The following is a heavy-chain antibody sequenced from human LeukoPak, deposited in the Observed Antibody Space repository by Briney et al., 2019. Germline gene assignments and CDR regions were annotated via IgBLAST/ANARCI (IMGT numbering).Heavy chain of an antibody. D-gene: IGHD3-22*01. CDR3: ASSPTYYYDRGPLGYFDY. CDR2: IYYSGST. V-gene: IGHV4-59*01. J-gene: IGHJ4*02. CDR1: GGSISSYY. Sequence: PSETLSLTCTVSGGSISSYYWSWIRQPRGKGLEWIGYIYYSGSTNYNPSLKSRVTISVDTSKNQFSLKLSSVTAADTAVYYCASSPTYYYDRGPLGYFDYWGQGTLVTVSS.